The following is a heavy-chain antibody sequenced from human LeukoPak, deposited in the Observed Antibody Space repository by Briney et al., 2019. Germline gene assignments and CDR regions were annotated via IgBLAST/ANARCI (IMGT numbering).Heavy chain of an antibody. CDR1: GGSFSGYY. J-gene: IGHJ6*02. CDR3: ARDVLRYFDWLSTDV. V-gene: IGHV4-34*01. Sequence: PSETLSLTCAVYGGSFSGYYWSWIRQPPGKGLEWIGEINHSGSTNYNPSLKSRVTISVDTSKNQFSLKLSSVTAADTAVYYCARDVLRYFDWLSTDVWGQGTTVTVSS. CDR2: INHSGST. D-gene: IGHD3-9*01.